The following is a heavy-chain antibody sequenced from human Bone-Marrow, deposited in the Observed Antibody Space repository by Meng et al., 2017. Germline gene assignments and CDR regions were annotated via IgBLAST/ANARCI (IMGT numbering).Heavy chain of an antibody. CDR2: INPDTGDT. J-gene: IGHJ4*02. Sequence: ASVKVSCKPSGYTFTAYYIHWVRQAPGQGLEWMGHINPDTGDTLYAQKFQGRVSMTGDTSISTAYVELSVLRSDDTAVYYCARDENISLGKLFGDYWGQGTLVTGSS. D-gene: IGHD2-21*01. CDR1: GYTFTAYY. V-gene: IGHV1-2*06. CDR3: ARDENISLGKLFGDY.